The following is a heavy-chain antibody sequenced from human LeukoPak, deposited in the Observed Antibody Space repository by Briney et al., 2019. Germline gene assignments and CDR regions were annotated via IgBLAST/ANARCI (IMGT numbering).Heavy chain of an antibody. J-gene: IGHJ5*02. CDR3: ARDPSPEVVPAATWFDP. Sequence: GASVKVSCKASGYTFTSYGISWVRQAPGQGLEWMGWISAYNGNTNYAQKLQGRVTMTTDTSTSTAYMELRSLRSDDTVVYYCARDPSPEVVPAATWFDPWGQGTLVTVSS. D-gene: IGHD2-2*01. V-gene: IGHV1-18*04. CDR1: GYTFTSYG. CDR2: ISAYNGNT.